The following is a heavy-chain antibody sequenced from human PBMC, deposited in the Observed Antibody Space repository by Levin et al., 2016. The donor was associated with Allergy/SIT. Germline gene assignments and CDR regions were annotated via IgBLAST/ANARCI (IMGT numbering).Heavy chain of an antibody. Sequence: WIRQPPGKGLEWIGEINHSGSTNYNPSLKSRVTISVDTSKNQFSLKLSSVTAADTAVYYCARPLGPEYDSSGYYYGLGAFDIWGQGTMVTVSS. CDR3: ARPLGPEYDSSGYYYGLGAFDI. D-gene: IGHD3-22*01. J-gene: IGHJ3*02. CDR2: INHSGST. V-gene: IGHV4-34*01.